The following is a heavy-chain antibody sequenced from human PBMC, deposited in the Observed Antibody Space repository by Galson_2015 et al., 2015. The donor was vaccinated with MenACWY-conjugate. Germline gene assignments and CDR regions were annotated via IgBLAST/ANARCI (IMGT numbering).Heavy chain of an antibody. CDR3: VRVDAVAASSSKYFQY. V-gene: IGHV3-64D*06. CDR1: GFTFSSYA. CDR2: INSNGVNT. Sequence: SLRLSCAASGFTFSSYAMHWVRQAPGKGLEYVSAINSNGVNTYYADSVKGRFTISRDNSKNTLYLQMSGLRGEDTSVYYCVRVDAVAASSSKYFQYWGQGTQVTVSS. J-gene: IGHJ1*01. D-gene: IGHD6-25*01.